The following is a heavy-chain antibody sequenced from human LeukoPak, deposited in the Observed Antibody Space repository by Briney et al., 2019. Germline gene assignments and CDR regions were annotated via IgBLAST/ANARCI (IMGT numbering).Heavy chain of an antibody. J-gene: IGHJ6*02. CDR3: ARDRPRYCSSTSCYDYYCYGMDV. Sequence: GGSLRHSCAASGFTFSSYWMSWVRQAPGKGLEWVANIKQDGSEKYYVDSVKGRFTISRDNAKNSLYLQMNSLRAEDTAVYYCARDRPRYCSSTSCYDYYCYGMDVWGQGTTVTVSS. D-gene: IGHD2-2*01. V-gene: IGHV3-7*03. CDR1: GFTFSSYW. CDR2: IKQDGSEK.